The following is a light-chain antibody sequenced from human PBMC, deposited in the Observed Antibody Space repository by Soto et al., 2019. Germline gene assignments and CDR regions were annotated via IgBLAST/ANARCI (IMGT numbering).Light chain of an antibody. Sequence: QPALTHPPSASGAPGHSVPIFCTGTSSDVGGYNYVSWYQQHPGKAPKLMIYEVSKRPSGVPDRFSGSKSGNTASLTVSGLQAEDEADYYCSSYAGSNNFVFGTRTKVTVL. V-gene: IGLV2-8*01. CDR1: SSDVGGYNY. J-gene: IGLJ1*01. CDR2: EVS. CDR3: SSYAGSNNFV.